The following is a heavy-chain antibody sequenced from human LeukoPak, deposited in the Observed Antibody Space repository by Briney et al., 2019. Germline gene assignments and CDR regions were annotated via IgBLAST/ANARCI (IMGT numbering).Heavy chain of an antibody. Sequence: GGSLRLSCAASGFTFSSYSMNWVRQAPGKGLEWVSSISSSSSYIYYADSVKGRFTIARDNAKNSLYLQMNSLRAEDTAVYYCARGVNTDHYYSSVRDNTFDYWGQGTLVTVSS. J-gene: IGHJ4*02. CDR3: ARGVNTDHYYSSVRDNTFDY. V-gene: IGHV3-21*01. CDR2: ISSSSSYI. D-gene: IGHD3-10*01. CDR1: GFTFSSYS.